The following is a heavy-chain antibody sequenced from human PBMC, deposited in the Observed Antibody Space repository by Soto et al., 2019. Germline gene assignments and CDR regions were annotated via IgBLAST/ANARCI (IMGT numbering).Heavy chain of an antibody. Sequence: ASVKVSCKASGYTFTSYYMHWVRQAPGQGLEWMGIINPSGGSTSYAQKFQGRVTMTRDTSTSTVYMELSSLRSEDTAVYYCARNCLSPMIVVRPLRYGMDVWGQGTTVTVS. V-gene: IGHV1-46*01. CDR3: ARNCLSPMIVVRPLRYGMDV. J-gene: IGHJ6*02. D-gene: IGHD3-22*01. CDR2: INPSGGST. CDR1: GYTFTSYY.